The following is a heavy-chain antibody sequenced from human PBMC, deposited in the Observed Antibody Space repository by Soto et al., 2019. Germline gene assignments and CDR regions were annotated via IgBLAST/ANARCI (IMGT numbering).Heavy chain of an antibody. D-gene: IGHD3-9*01. CDR1: GYTFTSYG. CDR2: ISAYNGNT. V-gene: IGHV1-18*04. Sequence: QVQLVQSGAEVKKPGASVKVSCKASGYTFTSYGISWVRQAPGQGLEWMGWISAYNGNTNYAQKLQGRVTMTTDTSTSTSYMELRSLRSDDTAVYYCARELRYFDRQIDWFDPWGQGTLVTVSS. CDR3: ARELRYFDRQIDWFDP. J-gene: IGHJ5*02.